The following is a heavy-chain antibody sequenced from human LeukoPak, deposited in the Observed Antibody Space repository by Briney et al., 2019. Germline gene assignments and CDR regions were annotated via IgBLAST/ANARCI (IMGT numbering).Heavy chain of an antibody. CDR2: INRSGTT. CDR3: ARGRFGNPLQLQPRRPFDM. V-gene: IGHV4-34*01. J-gene: IGHJ3*02. Sequence: PSETLSLTCAVYGGSFSGYYWSWIRQPPGKRLEWIGEINRSGTTNYNPTLKSRVTISVDTSKSQVSLKLTSVTAADTAVFYCARGRFGNPLQLQPRRPFDMWGQGTVVTISS. D-gene: IGHD1-1*01. CDR1: GGSFSGYY.